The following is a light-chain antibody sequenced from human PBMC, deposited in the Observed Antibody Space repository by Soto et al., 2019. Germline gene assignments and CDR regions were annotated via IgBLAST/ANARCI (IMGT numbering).Light chain of an antibody. Sequence: EIVMTQSPAPLSVSPGERATLSCRASQSVSSNLAWYQQKPGQTPRLLIYGASTRATGTPARFSGSGSGTEFTLTISSLQSEDFAVYYCQQCNDWPPRTFGQGTKVEIK. J-gene: IGKJ1*01. V-gene: IGKV3-15*01. CDR1: QSVSSN. CDR2: GAS. CDR3: QQCNDWPPRT.